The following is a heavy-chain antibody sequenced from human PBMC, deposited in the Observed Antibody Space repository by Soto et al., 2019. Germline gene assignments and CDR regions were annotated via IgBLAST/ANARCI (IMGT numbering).Heavy chain of an antibody. Sequence: QVQLVQSGAEVKKPGSSVKVSCKDSGGTFSTYSMFWVRQAPGQGLEWMGRIIPMHGVRNYAQRFQDRVTITADKSTATVHMELSSLRSEDTALYYCTTGRWSGEVFDIWGQGTMVTVSS. V-gene: IGHV1-69*02. CDR3: TTGRWSGEVFDI. CDR1: GGTFSTYS. D-gene: IGHD1-1*01. J-gene: IGHJ3*02. CDR2: IIPMHGVR.